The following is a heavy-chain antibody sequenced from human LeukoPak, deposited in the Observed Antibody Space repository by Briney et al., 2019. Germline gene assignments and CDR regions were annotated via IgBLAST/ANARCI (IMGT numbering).Heavy chain of an antibody. V-gene: IGHV3-30*18. D-gene: IGHD3-10*01. CDR3: AKSARGYYHYYGMDV. J-gene: IGHJ6*02. Sequence: GGSLRLSCAASGFTFSNYGMHWVRQAPGKGLEWVAVISYDGSNKYYADSVKGRFTISRDNSKNTLYLQMNSLRAEDTAVYYCAKSARGYYHYYGMDVWGQGTTVTVSS. CDR2: ISYDGSNK. CDR1: GFTFSNYG.